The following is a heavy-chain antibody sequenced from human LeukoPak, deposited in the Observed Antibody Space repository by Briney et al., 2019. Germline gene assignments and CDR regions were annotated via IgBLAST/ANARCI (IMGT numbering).Heavy chain of an antibody. D-gene: IGHD4-17*01. Sequence: SETLSLTCAVYGGSFSGYYGSWIRQPPGKGLEWIGEINHSGSTNYNPSLKSRVTISVGTSKNQFSLKLSSVTAADTAVYYCAGRTVTNDYWGQGTLVTVSS. J-gene: IGHJ4*02. V-gene: IGHV4-34*01. CDR1: GGSFSGYY. CDR2: INHSGST. CDR3: AGRTVTNDY.